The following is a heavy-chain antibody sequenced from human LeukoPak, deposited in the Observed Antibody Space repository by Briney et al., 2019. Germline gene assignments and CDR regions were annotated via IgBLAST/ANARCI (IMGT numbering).Heavy chain of an antibody. J-gene: IGHJ6*03. CDR3: SRSHDYGGLYFYYYMDV. D-gene: IGHD4-23*01. Sequence: PSETLSLTCTVSGGSISSRSDYWGWIPQTPGKGLEWIGNLDSSGSTYYNPSLKSRVTISVGTSKNQFSLNLRSVTAADTAIYFCSRSHDYGGLYFYYYMDVWGKGTTVTVSS. V-gene: IGHV4-39*01. CDR2: LDSSGST. CDR1: GGSISSRSDY.